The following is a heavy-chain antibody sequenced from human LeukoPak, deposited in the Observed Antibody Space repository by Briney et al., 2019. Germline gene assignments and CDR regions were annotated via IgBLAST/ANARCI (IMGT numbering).Heavy chain of an antibody. J-gene: IGHJ2*01. Sequence: SETLSLTCAVYGGSFSGYYWSWIRQPPGKGLEWIGEINHSGSTNYNPSLKSRVTISVDTSKNQFSLKLSSVTAADTAVYYCASGQSDDYGDPRGYFDLWGRGTLVTVSS. CDR3: ASGQSDDYGDPRGYFDL. D-gene: IGHD4-17*01. CDR1: GGSFSGYY. V-gene: IGHV4-34*01. CDR2: INHSGST.